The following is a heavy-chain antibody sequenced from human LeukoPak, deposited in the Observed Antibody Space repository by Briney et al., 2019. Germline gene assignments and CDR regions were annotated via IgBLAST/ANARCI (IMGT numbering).Heavy chain of an antibody. J-gene: IGHJ3*02. D-gene: IGHD3-3*01. CDR1: GFTFSSYW. V-gene: IGHV3-30-3*01. CDR2: MSNDGSIK. CDR3: ARELTIFGVVIQRYDTFDI. Sequence: GGSLRLSCAASGFTFSSYWMNWARRAPGKGLEWVAVMSNDGSIKKYANSVKGRFTISRDNSKNTLYLQMDSLRAEDTAVYYCARELTIFGVVIQRYDTFDIWGQGTMVTVSS.